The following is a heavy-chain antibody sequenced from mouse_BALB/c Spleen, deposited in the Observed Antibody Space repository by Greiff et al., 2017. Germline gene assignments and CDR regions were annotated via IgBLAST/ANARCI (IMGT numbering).Heavy chain of an antibody. D-gene: IGHD1-1*01. J-gene: IGHJ1*01. CDR1: GYSFTSYW. Sequence: VHVKQSGTVLARPGASVKMSCKASGYSFTSYWMHWVKQRPGQGLEWIGAIYPGNSDTSYNQKFKGKAKLTAVTSASTAYMELSSLTNEDSAVYYYTREVVAYWSFDVWGAGTTVTVSS. V-gene: IGHV1-5*01. CDR3: TREVVAYWSFDV. CDR2: IYPGNSDT.